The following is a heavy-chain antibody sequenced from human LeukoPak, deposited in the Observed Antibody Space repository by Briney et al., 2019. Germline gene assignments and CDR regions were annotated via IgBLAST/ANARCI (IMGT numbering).Heavy chain of an antibody. V-gene: IGHV1-8*01. CDR1: GYTFTSYD. D-gene: IGHD3-10*01. J-gene: IGHJ4*02. Sequence: ASVKLSCKASGYTFTSYDINWVRQATGQGLEWMGWMNPNSGNTGYAQKFQGRVTMTTNTSISTAYMELSSLRSEDTAVYYCARREFGSGSYHLVYWFQGTLVTVSS. CDR2: MNPNSGNT. CDR3: ARREFGSGSYHLVY.